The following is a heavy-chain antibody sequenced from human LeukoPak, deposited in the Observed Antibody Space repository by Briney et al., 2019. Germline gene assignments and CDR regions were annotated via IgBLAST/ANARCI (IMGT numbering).Heavy chain of an antibody. CDR1: GGTFSSYA. Sequence: SVKVSCKASGGTFSSYAISWVRQAPGQGREWMGGIIPIFGTANYAQKFQGRVTITADESTSTAYIELSSLRSEDTAVYYCAREGYSNGWYRYWGQGTLVTVSS. CDR3: AREGYSNGWYRY. D-gene: IGHD6-19*01. CDR2: IIPIFGTA. V-gene: IGHV1-69*13. J-gene: IGHJ4*02.